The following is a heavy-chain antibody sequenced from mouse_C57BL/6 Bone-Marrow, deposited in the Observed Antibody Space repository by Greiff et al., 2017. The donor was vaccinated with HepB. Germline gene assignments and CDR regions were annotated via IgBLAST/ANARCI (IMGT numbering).Heavy chain of an antibody. CDR3: ESTELEREVSYAMDY. J-gene: IGHJ4*01. V-gene: IGHV1-53*01. D-gene: IGHD4-1*01. CDR1: GYTFTSYW. Sequence: QVQLKQPGTELVKPGASVKLSCKASGYTFTSYWMHWVKQRPGQGLEWIGIINPSNGGTNYNEKFKSKATLTVDKSSSTAYMQLSSLTSEDSAVYYCESTELEREVSYAMDYWGQGTSVTVSS. CDR2: INPSNGGT.